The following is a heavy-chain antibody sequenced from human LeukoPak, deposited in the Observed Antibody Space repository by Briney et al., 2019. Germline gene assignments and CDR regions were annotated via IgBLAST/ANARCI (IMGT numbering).Heavy chain of an antibody. CDR1: GGSFSGYY. CDR2: INHSGST. CDR3: ARVQACSSTSCYRAYYYYYGMDV. V-gene: IGHV4-34*01. J-gene: IGHJ6*02. D-gene: IGHD2-2*01. Sequence: PSETLSLTCAVYGGSFSGYYWSWIRQPQGKGLEWIGEINHSGSTNYNPSLKSRVTISVDTSKNQFSLKLSSVTAADTAVYYCARVQACSSTSCYRAYYYYYGMDVWGQGTTVTVSS.